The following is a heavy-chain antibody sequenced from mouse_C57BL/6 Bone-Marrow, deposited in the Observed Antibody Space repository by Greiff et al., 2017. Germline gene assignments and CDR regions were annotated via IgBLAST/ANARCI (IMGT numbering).Heavy chain of an antibody. CDR1: GYAFSSSW. CDR3: GPTVGYFDY. V-gene: IGHV1-82*01. Sequence: VKLQQSGPELVKPGASVKISCKASGYAFSSSWMNWVKQRPGKGLEWIGRIYPGDGDTNYNGKFKGKATLTADKSSSTAYMQLSSLTSEDSAVYFCGPTVGYFDYWGQGTTLTVSS. J-gene: IGHJ2*01. D-gene: IGHD1-1*01. CDR2: IYPGDGDT.